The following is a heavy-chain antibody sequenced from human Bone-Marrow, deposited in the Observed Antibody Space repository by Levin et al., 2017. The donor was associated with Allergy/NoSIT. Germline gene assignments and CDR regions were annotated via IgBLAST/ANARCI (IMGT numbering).Heavy chain of an antibody. CDR1: GGSVTSGDYY. J-gene: IGHJ4*02. V-gene: IGHV4-61*08. Sequence: MPSETLSLTCSVSGGSVTSGDYYWSWIRKPPGKGLEWIGFIHSSGSTNYIPSLKSRVTMSHDTSKNQLSLSLTSVTAADTATYYRERGSAARGGGLVGYCGQGTLVTVSS. CDR3: ERGSAARGGGLVGY. CDR2: IHSSGST. D-gene: IGHD2-15*01.